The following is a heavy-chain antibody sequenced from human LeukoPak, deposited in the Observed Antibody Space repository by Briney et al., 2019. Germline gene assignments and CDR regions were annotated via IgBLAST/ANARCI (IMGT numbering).Heavy chain of an antibody. D-gene: IGHD3-10*01. CDR1: GFTFDDYA. CDR3: AKGANYGSPNRYYFDY. CDR2: ISWNSGSI. V-gene: IGHV3-9*01. J-gene: IGHJ4*02. Sequence: GRSLRLSCAASGFTFDDYAMHWVRQAPGKGLEWVSGISWNSGSIGYADSVRGRFTISRDNAKNSLYLQINSLRAEDTALYYCAKGANYGSPNRYYFDYWGQGTLVTVPS.